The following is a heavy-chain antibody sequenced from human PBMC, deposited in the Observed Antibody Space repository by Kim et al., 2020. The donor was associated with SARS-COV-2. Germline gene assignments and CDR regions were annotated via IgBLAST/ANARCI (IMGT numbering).Heavy chain of an antibody. CDR2: IYYSGST. V-gene: IGHV4-61*01. CDR1: GGSVSSGSYY. CDR3: ASEGYPYTPLFDY. Sequence: SETLSLTCTVSGGSVSSGSYYWSWIRQPPGKGLEWIGYIYYSGSTNYTPSLKSRVTISVDTSKNQFSLKLSSVTAADTVGYSCASEGYPYTPLFDYCGHGTLCTASP. J-gene: IGHJ4*01. D-gene: IGHD3-16*01.